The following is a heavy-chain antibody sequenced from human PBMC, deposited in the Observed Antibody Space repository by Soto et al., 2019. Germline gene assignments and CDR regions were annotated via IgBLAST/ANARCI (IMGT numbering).Heavy chain of an antibody. V-gene: IGHV3-53*01. CDR1: RFTVSSNY. CDR3: ARVKGTSLTSGYYLGYYYYYGMDV. J-gene: IGHJ6*02. Sequence: EGSLRLSCAASRFTVSSNYMSWVRQAPGKGLEWVSVIYSGGSTYYADSVKGRFTISRDNSKNTLYLQMNSLRAEDTAVYYCARVKGTSLTSGYYLGYYYYYGMDVWGQGTTVTVSS. CDR2: IYSGGST. D-gene: IGHD3-22*01.